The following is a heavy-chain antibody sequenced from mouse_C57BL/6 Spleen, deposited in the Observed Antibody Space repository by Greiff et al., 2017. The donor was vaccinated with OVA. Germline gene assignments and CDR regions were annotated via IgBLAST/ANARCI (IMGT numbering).Heavy chain of an antibody. CDR2: IDPSDSYT. CDR1: GYTFTSYW. D-gene: IGHD1-1*01. J-gene: IGHJ4*01. Sequence: VQLQQPGAELVMPGASVKLSCKASGYTFTSYWMHWVKQRPGQGLEWIGEIDPSDSYTNYNQKFKGKSTLTVDKSSSTAYMQLSSLTSEDSAVYYCARSHITTVVATDYAMDYWGQGTSVTVSS. CDR3: ARSHITTVVATDYAMDY. V-gene: IGHV1-69*01.